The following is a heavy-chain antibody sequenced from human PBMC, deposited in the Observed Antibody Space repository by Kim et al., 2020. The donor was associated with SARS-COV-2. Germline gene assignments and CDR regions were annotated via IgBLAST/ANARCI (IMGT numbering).Heavy chain of an antibody. J-gene: IGHJ5*02. Sequence: SGEDTFHADSVKGRFTFSRENAKNTVFLQLNSLRVEDTAVYYCARGIYDTWGQGTLLIVSS. CDR2: SGEDT. CDR3: ARGIYDT. V-gene: IGHV3-23*01.